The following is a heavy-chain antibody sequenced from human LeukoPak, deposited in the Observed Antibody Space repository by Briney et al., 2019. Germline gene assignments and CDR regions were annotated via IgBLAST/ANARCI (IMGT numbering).Heavy chain of an antibody. V-gene: IGHV3-7*01. CDR3: AREMGDFDY. CDR2: IKEDGGVK. CDR1: GFTFSNYA. J-gene: IGHJ4*02. D-gene: IGHD5-24*01. Sequence: GGSLRLSCAASGFTFSNYAMSWVRQAPGKGLEWVANIKEDGGVKNYVDSVRGRFTISRDNAKNSLYLQMSSPRAEDTGVYYCAREMGDFDYWGQGTLVTVSS.